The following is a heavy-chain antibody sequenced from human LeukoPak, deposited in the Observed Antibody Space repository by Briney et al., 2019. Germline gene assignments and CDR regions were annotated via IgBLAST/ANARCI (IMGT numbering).Heavy chain of an antibody. V-gene: IGHV4-59*11. CDR1: GGSIRSHC. J-gene: IGHJ4*02. D-gene: IGHD6-6*01. Sequence: SETLSLTCTVSGGSIRSHCWSWVRQPPGKGLEWIGYIYFSGSTNYNPSHKSRVTISMGTSENQFSLKLSSVTAADTAVYYCARGAAPHYSDYWGQGTLVTVSS. CDR2: IYFSGST. CDR3: ARGAAPHYSDY.